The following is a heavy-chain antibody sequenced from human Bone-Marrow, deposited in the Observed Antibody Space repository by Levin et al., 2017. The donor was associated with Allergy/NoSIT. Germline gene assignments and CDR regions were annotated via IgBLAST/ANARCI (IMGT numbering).Heavy chain of an antibody. D-gene: IGHD1/OR15-1a*01. V-gene: IGHV1-18*01. CDR2: INPYNNNT. CDR1: GYKFPNYG. J-gene: IGHJ4*02. CDR3: ARGTVNYDF. Sequence: PVASVKVSCKASGYKFPNYGITWVRQALGQGLEWMALINPYNNNTHYAQKFQARVSVTTEPSTNTAYLELRSLGPDDTAMYFCARGTVNYDFWGQGTLVTVS.